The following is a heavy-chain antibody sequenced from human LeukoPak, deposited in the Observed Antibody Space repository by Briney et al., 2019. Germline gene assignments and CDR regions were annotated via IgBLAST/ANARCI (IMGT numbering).Heavy chain of an antibody. D-gene: IGHD3-16*01. CDR2: IIPIFGTA. CDR1: GGTFSSYA. CDR3: ARDRRIMITFGGVRNAFDI. Sequence: ASVKVSCKASGGTFSSYAISWVRQAPGQGLEWMGGIIPIFGTANYAQKFQGRVTMTTDTSTSTAYMELRSLRSDDTAVYYCARDRRIMITFGGVRNAFDIWGQGTMVTVSS. J-gene: IGHJ3*02. V-gene: IGHV1-69*05.